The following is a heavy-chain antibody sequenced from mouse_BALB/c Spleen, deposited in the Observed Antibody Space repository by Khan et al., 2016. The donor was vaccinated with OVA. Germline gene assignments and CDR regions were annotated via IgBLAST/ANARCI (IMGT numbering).Heavy chain of an antibody. CDR1: GYSITSGYG. J-gene: IGHJ2*01. CDR2: ISHSGST. V-gene: IGHV3-2*02. D-gene: IGHD1-2*01. CDR3: ARTARIKY. Sequence: VQLKESGPGLVKPSQSLSLTCTVTGYSITSGYGCSWIRQSQGNLVDRMGFISHSGSTKYNPSLQSRTTITRDTSNNQFFLQLNSVTTEDTATXDCARTARIKYWGQGTTLTVSS.